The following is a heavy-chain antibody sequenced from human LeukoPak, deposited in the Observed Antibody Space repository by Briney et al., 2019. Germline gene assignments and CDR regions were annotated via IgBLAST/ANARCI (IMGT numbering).Heavy chain of an antibody. V-gene: IGHV1-2*02. CDR1: GYTFTGYY. CDR2: INPNSGGT. CDR3: ARGLQENLAWLQAFSAFDI. J-gene: IGHJ3*02. Sequence: ASVTVSCKASGYTFTGYYMHWVRQAPGQGLEWMGWINPNSGGTNYAQKFQGRVTMTRDTSISTAYMELSRLRSDDTAVYYCARGLQENLAWLQAFSAFDIWGQGTMVTVSS. D-gene: IGHD6-19*01.